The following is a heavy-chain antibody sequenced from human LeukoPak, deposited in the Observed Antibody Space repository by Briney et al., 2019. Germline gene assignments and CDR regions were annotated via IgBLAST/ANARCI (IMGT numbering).Heavy chain of an antibody. J-gene: IGHJ4*02. CDR2: ISGSGGNT. CDR1: RFTFSSYA. D-gene: IGHD2-21*02. Sequence: GGSLRLSCAASRFTFSSYAMSWVRQAPGKGLEWVSGISGSGGNTYYADSVKGRFTISRDNSKNTLYLQMDSLRAEDTAEYYCAKGGAAVTATPFDYWGQGTLVTVSS. V-gene: IGHV3-23*01. CDR3: AKGGAAVTATPFDY.